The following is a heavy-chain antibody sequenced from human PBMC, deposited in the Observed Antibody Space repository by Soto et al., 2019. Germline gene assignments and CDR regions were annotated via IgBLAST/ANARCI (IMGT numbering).Heavy chain of an antibody. J-gene: IGHJ4*02. V-gene: IGHV3-74*01. CDR1: GFTFSSYW. Sequence: EVQLVESGGDLVQPGGSLRLSCAASGFTFSSYWMHWVRQAPGKGLVWVSRINGDGDSTRYADSVKGRFTISRDNAKNTLYLQMNSLRAEDTAVYYCARAEVRTPGYWGQGTLVTVSS. CDR3: ARAEVRTPGY. CDR2: INGDGDST.